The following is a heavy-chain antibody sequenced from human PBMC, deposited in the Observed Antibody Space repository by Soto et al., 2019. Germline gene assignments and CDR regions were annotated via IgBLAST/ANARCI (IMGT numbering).Heavy chain of an antibody. CDR3: VRGRLDSSGWSRGFDS. D-gene: IGHD6-19*01. CDR1: DGSISGNY. CDR2: IYSSGST. Sequence: QVQLQESGPGLVKPSETLSLSCTVSDGSISGNYWNWIRQPAGQGLEWIGRIYSSGSTNYNPSLRRRLTMSLDTSKNQISLRLRSVTAADTAVYYCVRGRLDSSGWSRGFDSWGQGTLVTVSP. V-gene: IGHV4-4*07. J-gene: IGHJ4*02.